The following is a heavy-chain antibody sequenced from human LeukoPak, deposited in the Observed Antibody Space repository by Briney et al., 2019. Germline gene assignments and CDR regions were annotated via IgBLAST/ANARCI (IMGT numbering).Heavy chain of an antibody. CDR1: GFTFGSYS. D-gene: IGHD3-10*01. V-gene: IGHV3-48*02. Sequence: GGSLRLSCAASGFTFGSYSMNWVRQAPGKGLEWISYISGSSSAIYYADSVKGRFTISRDNAKNSLYLQMNSLRDEDTAVYYCAEVRSSASDIWGQGTRVTVSS. CDR2: ISGSSSAI. J-gene: IGHJ3*02. CDR3: AEVRSSASDI.